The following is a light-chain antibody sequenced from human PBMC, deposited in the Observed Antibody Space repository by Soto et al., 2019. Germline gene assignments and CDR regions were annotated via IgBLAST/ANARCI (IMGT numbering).Light chain of an antibody. CDR1: QIVSSSY. Sequence: EIVLTQSPGTLSLSPGERATPSCRASQIVSSSYLAWYQQKPGQAPRLLIYGASSRATGIPDRFSGSGSGTDFTLTISSLQSEDFAVYYCQQYNNWPGTFGQGTKVDIK. CDR3: QQYNNWPGT. CDR2: GAS. V-gene: IGKV3-20*01. J-gene: IGKJ1*01.